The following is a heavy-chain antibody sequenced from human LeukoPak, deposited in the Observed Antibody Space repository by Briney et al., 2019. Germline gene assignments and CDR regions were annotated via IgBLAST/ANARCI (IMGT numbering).Heavy chain of an antibody. J-gene: IGHJ4*02. D-gene: IGHD3-10*01. Sequence: GASVKVSCKVSRYTLTELSMHWVRQAPGKGLEWMGGFDPEDGETIYAQKFQGRVTMTEDTSTDTAYMELSSLRSEDTAVYYCATGARSMVRGVITNDYWGQGTLVTVSS. V-gene: IGHV1-24*01. CDR2: FDPEDGET. CDR3: ATGARSMVRGVITNDY. CDR1: RYTLTELS.